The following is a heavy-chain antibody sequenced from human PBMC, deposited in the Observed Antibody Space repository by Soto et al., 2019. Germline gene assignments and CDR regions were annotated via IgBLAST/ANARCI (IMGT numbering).Heavy chain of an antibody. CDR2: IYHSGST. CDR3: ARNPPRYNGNDENWFDP. Sequence: QVQLQESGPGLVKPSGTLSLTCAVSGGSISSSNWWSWVRQPPGKGLEWIGEIYHSGSTNYNPSLNSRVTISVGKSKNQFSLKLSSVTAADTAVYYCARNPPRYNGNDENWFDPWGQGTLVTVSS. CDR1: GGSISSSNW. V-gene: IGHV4-4*02. J-gene: IGHJ5*02. D-gene: IGHD1-1*01.